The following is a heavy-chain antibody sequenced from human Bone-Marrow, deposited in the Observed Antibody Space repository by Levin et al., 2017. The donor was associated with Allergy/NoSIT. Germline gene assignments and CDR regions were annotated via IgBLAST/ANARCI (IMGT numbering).Heavy chain of an antibody. D-gene: IGHD3-10*01. CDR2: VYYSGGT. Sequence: GSLRLSCTVSGGSISIANYYWSWVRRSPGKGLEWIGSVYYSGGTHYKPSLRGRVTILPDTSKNQFSLTLRSVTAADTAVYYCARSFGSGTYICQWWFDPWGPGTLVTVSS. V-gene: IGHV4-39*07. J-gene: IGHJ5*02. CDR1: GGSISIANYY. CDR3: ARSFGSGTYICQWWFDP.